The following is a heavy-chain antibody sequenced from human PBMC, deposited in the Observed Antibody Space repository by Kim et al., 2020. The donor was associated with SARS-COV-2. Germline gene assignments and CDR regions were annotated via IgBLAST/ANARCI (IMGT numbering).Heavy chain of an antibody. D-gene: IGHD3-3*01. Sequence: SETLSLTCAFYGGSFSGYYWSWIRQPPGKGLEWIGEINHSGSTNYNPSLKSRVTISVDTSKNQFSLKLSSVTAADTAVYYCARGANVLRFLAWFPAVIPKSFDPWGQGTLVTVSS. V-gene: IGHV4-34*01. J-gene: IGHJ5*02. CDR2: INHSGST. CDR1: GGSFSGYY. CDR3: ARGANVLRFLAWFPAVIPKSFDP.